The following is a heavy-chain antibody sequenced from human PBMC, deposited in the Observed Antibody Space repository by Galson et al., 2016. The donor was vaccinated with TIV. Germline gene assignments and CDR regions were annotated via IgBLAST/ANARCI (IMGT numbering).Heavy chain of an antibody. CDR1: GFSVSFNH. CDR2: IYASDTT. V-gene: IGHV3-53*01. Sequence: SLRLSCAASGFSVSFNHMSWVRQAPGKGLEWVSLIYASDTTYYIDSVKGRFTISRDNSKNTLYLQMNSLRVDDTAVYYCAKAGKGDAYPNYFDQWGQGALVTVTS. D-gene: IGHD5-24*01. J-gene: IGHJ4*02. CDR3: AKAGKGDAYPNYFDQ.